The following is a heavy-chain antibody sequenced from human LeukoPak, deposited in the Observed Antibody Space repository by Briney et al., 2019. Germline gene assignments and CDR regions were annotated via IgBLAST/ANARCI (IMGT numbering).Heavy chain of an antibody. D-gene: IGHD3-9*01. CDR1: GFTFSNAW. V-gene: IGHV3-15*01. CDR2: IKGKTDGRTT. CDR3: TTRLRYFDWTIYDFDY. J-gene: IGHJ4*02. Sequence: GGSLRLSCATFGFTFSNAWMSWVRQAPGKGLEWVGRIKGKTDGRTTDYAAPVKGRFTISRDDSKNTLYLQMNSLKTEDTAVYYCTTRLRYFDWTIYDFDYWGQGTLVTVSS.